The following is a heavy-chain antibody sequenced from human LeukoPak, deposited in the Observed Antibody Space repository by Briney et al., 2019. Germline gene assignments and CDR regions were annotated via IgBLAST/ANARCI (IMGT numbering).Heavy chain of an antibody. Sequence: PSETLSLTRTVSGYSISSGYYWGWIRQPPGKGLEWIGSIYHSGSTYYNPSLKSRVTISVDTSKNQFSLKLSSVTAADTAVYYCARHLVRGVIPYYMDVWGKGTTVTVSS. D-gene: IGHD3-10*01. V-gene: IGHV4-38-2*02. CDR3: ARHLVRGVIPYYMDV. J-gene: IGHJ6*03. CDR2: IYHSGST. CDR1: GYSISSGYY.